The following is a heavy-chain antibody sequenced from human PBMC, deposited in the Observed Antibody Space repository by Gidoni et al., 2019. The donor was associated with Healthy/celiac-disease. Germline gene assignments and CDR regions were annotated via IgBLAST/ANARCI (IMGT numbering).Heavy chain of an antibody. Sequence: EVPLVQSGAEVKKPGESLKISCKGSGYSFTSYCIGWVRQMPGKGLEWMGIIYPGDSDTSYSPSFQGQVTISADKSISTAYLQWSSLKASDTAMYDCARRGGGYEVRGVTNWFDPWGQGTLVTVSS. J-gene: IGHJ5*02. CDR3: ARRGGGYEVRGVTNWFDP. CDR2: IYPGDSDT. D-gene: IGHD3-10*01. CDR1: GYSFTSYC. V-gene: IGHV5-51*01.